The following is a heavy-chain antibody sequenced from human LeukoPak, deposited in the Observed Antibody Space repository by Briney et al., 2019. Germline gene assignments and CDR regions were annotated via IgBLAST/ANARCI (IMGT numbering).Heavy chain of an antibody. V-gene: IGHV1-46*01. CDR3: ARVDRSLWHAGFDY. CDR2: INPSGGST. CDR1: GYTFTSYD. Sequence: ASVKVSCKASGYTFTSYDINWVRQAPGQGLEWMGIINPSGGSTSYAQKFQGRVTMTRDMSTSTVYMELSSLRSEDTAVYYCARVDRSLWHAGFDYWGQGTLVSVSS. D-gene: IGHD3-10*01. J-gene: IGHJ4*02.